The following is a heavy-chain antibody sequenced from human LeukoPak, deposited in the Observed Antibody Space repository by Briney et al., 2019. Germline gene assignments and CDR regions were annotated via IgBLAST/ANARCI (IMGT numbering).Heavy chain of an antibody. J-gene: IGHJ4*02. Sequence: SVKVSCKASGGTFSSYAISWVRQAPGQGLEWMGGIIPIFGTANYAQKFQGRVTITAEESTSTAYMELSSLRSEDTAVYYCARTSYDYVWGSYRLFDYWGQGTLVTVSS. CDR1: GGTFSSYA. CDR2: IIPIFGTA. CDR3: ARTSYDYVWGSYRLFDY. D-gene: IGHD3-16*02. V-gene: IGHV1-69*13.